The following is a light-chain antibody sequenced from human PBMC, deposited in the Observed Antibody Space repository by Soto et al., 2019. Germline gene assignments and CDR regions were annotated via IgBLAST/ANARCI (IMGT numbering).Light chain of an antibody. CDR2: GAA. J-gene: IGKJ4*01. V-gene: IGKV3-15*01. Sequence: EVVMTQSPATLSVSPGERATLSCRASQSVSSLLAWYQQKPVQAPRLLIYGAATRATGLPDRFSASGSGTEFDLTISSLQSGDFAVYYCQQANNWPLTFGGGTMVEIE. CDR3: QQANNWPLT. CDR1: QSVSSL.